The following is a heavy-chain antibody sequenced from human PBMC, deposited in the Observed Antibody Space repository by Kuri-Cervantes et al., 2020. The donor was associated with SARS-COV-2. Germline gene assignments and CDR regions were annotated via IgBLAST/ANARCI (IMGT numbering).Heavy chain of an antibody. D-gene: IGHD5-12*01. Sequence: SETLSLTCTVSGGSISSSNYYWGWIRQPPGKGLEWIGSSYNSGSTYYNPSLKSRVTISVDTAKNQFSLKLSSVTATDTAVYYCAGIQTAYSGYDGYYYNYMDVWGKGTTVTVSS. CDR1: GGSISSSNYY. CDR3: AGIQTAYSGYDGYYYNYMDV. CDR2: SYNSGST. J-gene: IGHJ6*03. V-gene: IGHV4-39*01.